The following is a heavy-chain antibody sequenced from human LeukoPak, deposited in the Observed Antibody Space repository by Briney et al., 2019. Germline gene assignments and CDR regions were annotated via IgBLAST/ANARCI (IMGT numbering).Heavy chain of an antibody. CDR1: GFTFDDYA. V-gene: IGHV3-9*01. Sequence: PGRSLRLSCAASGFTFDDYAMHWVRQAPGKGLEWVSGISWNSGSIGYADSVKGRFTISRDNAKNSLYLQMNSLRAEDTALYYCAKESRGNGDYGYFDYWGQGTLVTVSS. J-gene: IGHJ4*02. CDR3: AKESRGNGDYGYFDY. D-gene: IGHD4-17*01. CDR2: ISWNSGSI.